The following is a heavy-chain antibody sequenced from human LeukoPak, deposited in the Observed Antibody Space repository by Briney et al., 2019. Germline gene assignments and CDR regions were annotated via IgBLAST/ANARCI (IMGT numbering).Heavy chain of an antibody. CDR1: GYNFNQYY. D-gene: IGHD1-26*01. CDR2: MDPITGDT. J-gene: IGHJ4*02. CDR3: ARGGWELDGVY. V-gene: IGHV1-2*02. Sequence: ASVKVSCKASGYNFNQYYIHWVRQAPGQAPEWMGCMDPITGDTTYTQEFRGRVTMTRDTSISTAYMELSRLRSDDTAVYYCARGGWELDGVYWGQGTLVTVSS.